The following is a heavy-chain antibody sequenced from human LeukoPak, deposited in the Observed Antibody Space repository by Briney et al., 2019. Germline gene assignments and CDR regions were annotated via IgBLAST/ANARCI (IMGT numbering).Heavy chain of an antibody. D-gene: IGHD6-13*01. CDR3: ARGSGQQLGHFDY. CDR2: INHSGST. CDR1: GGSLSGEY. Sequence: SEALSLTCAVYGGSLSGEYGSGRREPPGEGLDGSGEINHSGSTNYNPSLKSRVTISVDTSKNKFSLKLSSVTAADTAVYYCARGSGQQLGHFDYWGQGTLVTVSS. J-gene: IGHJ4*02. V-gene: IGHV4-34*01.